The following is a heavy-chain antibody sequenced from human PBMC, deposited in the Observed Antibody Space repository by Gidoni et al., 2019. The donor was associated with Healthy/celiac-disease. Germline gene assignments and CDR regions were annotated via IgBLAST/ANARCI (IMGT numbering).Heavy chain of an antibody. CDR1: GFTFSSYG. J-gene: IGHJ3*02. Sequence: QVQLVESGGGVVQPGRSLRLSCAASGFTFSSYGMHWVRQAPGKGLEWVAVISYDGSNKYYADSVKGRFTISRDNSKNTLYLQMNSLRAEDTAVYYCAKDHSYYYDSSGYPDAFDIWGQGTMVTVSS. CDR3: AKDHSYYYDSSGYPDAFDI. D-gene: IGHD3-22*01. V-gene: IGHV3-30*18. CDR2: ISYDGSNK.